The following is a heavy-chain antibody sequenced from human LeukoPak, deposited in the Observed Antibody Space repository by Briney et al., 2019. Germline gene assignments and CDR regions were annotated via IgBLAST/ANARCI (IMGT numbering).Heavy chain of an antibody. CDR3: ASMAPSIAARPGSDAFDI. V-gene: IGHV4-4*07. D-gene: IGHD6-6*01. J-gene: IGHJ3*02. CDR1: GGSISSYY. Sequence: PSETLSLTCTVSGGSISSYYWSWIRQPAGKGLEWIGRIYTSGSTNYNPSLKSRVTMSVDTSKNQFSLKLSSVTAADTAVYYCASMAPSIAARPGSDAFDIWGQGTMVTVSS. CDR2: IYTSGST.